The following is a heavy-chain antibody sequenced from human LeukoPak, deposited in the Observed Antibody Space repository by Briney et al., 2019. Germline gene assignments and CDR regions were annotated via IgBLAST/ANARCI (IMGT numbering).Heavy chain of an antibody. CDR3: ARELWEDIVVVPAATPTGMDV. CDR2: ISAYNGNT. J-gene: IGHJ6*02. Sequence: ASVKVSCKASGYTFTSYGISWVRQAPGQGLEWMGWISAYNGNTNYAQKLQGRVTITTDTSTGTAYMELRSLRSDDTAVYYCARELWEDIVVVPAATPTGMDVWGQGTTVTVSS. V-gene: IGHV1-18*01. D-gene: IGHD2-2*01. CDR1: GYTFTSYG.